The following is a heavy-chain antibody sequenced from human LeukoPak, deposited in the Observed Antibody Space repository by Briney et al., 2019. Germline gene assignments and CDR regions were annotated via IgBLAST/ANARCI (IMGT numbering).Heavy chain of an antibody. J-gene: IGHJ3*02. V-gene: IGHV3-30*03. Sequence: GGFLRLSCAASGFTFSSYGMHWVRQAPGKGLEWVAVISYDGSNKYYADSVKGRFTISRDNAETSIYLQMNSLRAEDTAVYYCAPLGVLISGYRAFDIWGQGTMVAVSS. D-gene: IGHD3-3*01. CDR3: APLGVLISGYRAFDI. CDR1: GFTFSSYG. CDR2: ISYDGSNK.